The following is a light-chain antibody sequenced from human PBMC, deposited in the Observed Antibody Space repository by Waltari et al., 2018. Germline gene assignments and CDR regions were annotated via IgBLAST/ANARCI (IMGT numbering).Light chain of an antibody. CDR1: QSIRNY. CDR3: QRRSNWPIT. V-gene: IGKV3-11*01. CDR2: DAC. Sequence: EIVLTQSPATLSLSPGERATLSCRASQSIRNYLAWYQQKPGQAPRLLIYDACNRATGIPDRFSGSGSGTDFTLTISSLEPEDFAVYYCQRRSNWPITFGQGTRLEI. J-gene: IGKJ5*01.